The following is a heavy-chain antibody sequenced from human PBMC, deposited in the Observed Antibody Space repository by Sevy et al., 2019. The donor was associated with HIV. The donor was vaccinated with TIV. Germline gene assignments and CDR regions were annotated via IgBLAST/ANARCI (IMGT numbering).Heavy chain of an antibody. J-gene: IGHJ3*02. D-gene: IGHD1-1*01. Sequence: GGSLRLTCVGSGFTFSNYGMTWVRLAPGKGLEWVSSISVTSARTYYADYVRGRITVFRDTSENTLYLQMNSLRAEDTAVYYSAKDPNDYCHPFDICGQGTLVTVSS. CDR3: AKDPNDYCHPFDI. CDR2: ISVTSART. CDR1: GFTFSNYG. V-gene: IGHV3-23*01.